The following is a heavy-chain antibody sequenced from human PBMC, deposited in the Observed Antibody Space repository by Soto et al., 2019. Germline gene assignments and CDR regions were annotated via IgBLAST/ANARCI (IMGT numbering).Heavy chain of an antibody. J-gene: IGHJ4*02. V-gene: IGHV3-30-3*01. CDR1: GFTFSHYA. CDR2: VSYDGTKQ. Sequence: QVQLVESGGGVVQPGRSLRVSCAASGFTFSHYAMHWVRQAPGKGLEWVAVVSYDGTKQFYADSVKGRFTISRDSSKSTLYLQMNNLRDVDTAVYYCARDRVYYYDSSGYYNFDFWGQGTLVTVSS. D-gene: IGHD3-22*01. CDR3: ARDRVYYYDSSGYYNFDF.